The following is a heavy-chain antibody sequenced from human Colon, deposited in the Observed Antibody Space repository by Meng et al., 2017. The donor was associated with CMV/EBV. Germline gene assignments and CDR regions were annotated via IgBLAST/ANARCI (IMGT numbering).Heavy chain of an antibody. J-gene: IGHJ4*02. CDR2: ISRSSSYI. Sequence: GESLKISCAASGFTFSSYSMNWVRQAPGKGLEWVSSISRSSSYIYYADSVKGRFTISRDNAKNSLYLQMNSLRAEDTAVYYCARDGKQLGFDYWGQGTLVTVSS. CDR3: ARDGKQLGFDY. CDR1: GFTFSSYS. D-gene: IGHD6-6*01. V-gene: IGHV3-21*01.